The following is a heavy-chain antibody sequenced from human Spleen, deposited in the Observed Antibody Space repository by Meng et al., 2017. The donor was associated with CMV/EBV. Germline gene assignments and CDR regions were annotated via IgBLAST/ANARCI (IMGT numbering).Heavy chain of an antibody. J-gene: IGHJ4*02. Sequence: GESLKISCTASGFTFSSYAIHWVRQAPGKGLEWVAVISYDGSNEYYADSVKGRFTISRDNSKSTLYLQMNSLRAEDTAVYYCARAFPRSTAFGVVFDYWGQGTLVTVSS. CDR1: GFTFSSYA. CDR3: ARAFPRSTAFGVVFDY. CDR2: ISYDGSNE. V-gene: IGHV3-30*04. D-gene: IGHD3-3*01.